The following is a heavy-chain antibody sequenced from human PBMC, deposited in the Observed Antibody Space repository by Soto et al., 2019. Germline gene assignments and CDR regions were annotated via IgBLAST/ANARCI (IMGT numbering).Heavy chain of an antibody. D-gene: IGHD4-17*01. CDR1: GGTFSTFG. CDR2: IIPFFGTA. J-gene: IGHJ4*02. Sequence: SVKVSCKASGGTFSTFGISWVRQAPGQGLEWMGGIIPFFGTARYSQKFEDRITITADESTNTVYMDLRSLTSEDTAIYYCAKSAPMDAGDKYYYDLWGQGARVTVSS. V-gene: IGHV1-69*13. CDR3: AKSAPMDAGDKYYYDL.